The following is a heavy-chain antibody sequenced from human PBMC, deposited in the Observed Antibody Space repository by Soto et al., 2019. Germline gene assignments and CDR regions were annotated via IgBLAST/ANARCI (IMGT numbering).Heavy chain of an antibody. V-gene: IGHV5-10-1*01. CDR3: ARAMIFFGVVIMAFDY. J-gene: IGHJ4*02. CDR1: GYSFTSYW. Sequence: PGESLKISCKGSGYSFTSYWISWVRQMPGKGLEWMGRIDPSDSYTNYSPSFQGHVTISADKSISTAYLQWSSLKASDTAMYYCARAMIFFGVVIMAFDYWGQGTLVTVSS. CDR2: IDPSDSYT. D-gene: IGHD3-3*01.